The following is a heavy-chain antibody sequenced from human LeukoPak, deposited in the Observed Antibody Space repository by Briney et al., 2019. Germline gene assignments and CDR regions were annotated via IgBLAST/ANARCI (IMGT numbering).Heavy chain of an antibody. CDR1: GFNFQTYT. J-gene: IGHJ4*02. CDR3: ARDRSTDAISEY. D-gene: IGHD1-1*01. Sequence: PGGSLRLSCAASGFNFQTYTLTWVRQAPGKGPEWLSAITASDDTNYADSVRGRFTISRDYSTSTLYLNMSGVRAEDAAVYYCARDRSTDAISEYWGQGTLVAVSS. CDR2: ITASDDT. V-gene: IGHV3-23*01.